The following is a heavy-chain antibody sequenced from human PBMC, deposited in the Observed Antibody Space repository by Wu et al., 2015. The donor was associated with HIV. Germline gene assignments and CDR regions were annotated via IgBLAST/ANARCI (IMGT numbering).Heavy chain of an antibody. Sequence: QVQLVQSGAEVKKPGASVKVSCKASGYTFSAYYMHWVRQAPGQGLEWMGWINPNSGDTNYAQKFQGRVTMTGDTSISTAYMELSRLRSDDTAVYYCARDRAYYGLRGRLGMDVVGPKGPRSPSPQ. V-gene: IGHV1-2*02. CDR1: GYTFSAYY. D-gene: IGHD3-10*01. CDR3: ARDRAYYGLRGRLGMDV. CDR2: INPNSGDT. J-gene: IGHJ6*01.